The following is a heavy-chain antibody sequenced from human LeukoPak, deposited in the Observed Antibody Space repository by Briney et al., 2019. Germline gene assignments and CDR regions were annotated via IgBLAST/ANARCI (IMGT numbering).Heavy chain of an antibody. D-gene: IGHD6-13*01. J-gene: IGHJ1*01. CDR3: ARAGSSSWYEVEYFQH. Sequence: GGSLRLSCAASGFTFDDYGMSWVPQAPGKGLEWGSGINWNGGSTGYADSVKGRFTISRDNAKNSLYLQMNSLRAEDTALYYCARAGSSSWYEVEYFQHWGQGTLVTVSS. V-gene: IGHV3-20*04. CDR1: GFTFDDYG. CDR2: INWNGGST.